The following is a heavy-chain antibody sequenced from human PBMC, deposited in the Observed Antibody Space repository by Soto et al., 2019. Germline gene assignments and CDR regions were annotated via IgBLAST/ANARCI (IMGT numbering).Heavy chain of an antibody. Sequence: GGSLRLSCAASGFTFSSYAMSWVRQAPGKGLEWVSAISGSGGSTYYADSVKGRFTISRDNSKNTLYLQMNSLRAEDTAVYYCARGPLTYYYYGMDVWGQGTTVTVSS. J-gene: IGHJ6*02. D-gene: IGHD7-27*01. CDR3: ARGPLTYYYYGMDV. CDR1: GFTFSSYA. CDR2: ISGSGGST. V-gene: IGHV3-23*01.